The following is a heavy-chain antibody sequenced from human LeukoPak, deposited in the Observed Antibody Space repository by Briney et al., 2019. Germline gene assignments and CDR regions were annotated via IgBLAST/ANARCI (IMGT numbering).Heavy chain of an antibody. Sequence: GGSLRLSCAASGFTFSSYWMHWVRQAPGKGLVWVSRINSDGSSTSYADSVKGRFTISRDNAKNTLYLQMNSLRAEDTAVYHCAREYYYGSGSHEYYYGMDVWGKGTTVTVSS. CDR1: GFTFSSYW. CDR2: INSDGSST. J-gene: IGHJ6*04. D-gene: IGHD3-10*01. CDR3: AREYYYGSGSHEYYYGMDV. V-gene: IGHV3-74*01.